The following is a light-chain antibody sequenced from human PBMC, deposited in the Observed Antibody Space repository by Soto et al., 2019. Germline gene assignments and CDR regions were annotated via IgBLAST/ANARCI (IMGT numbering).Light chain of an antibody. CDR1: SSDVGDYDY. CDR2: DVC. CDR3: SSYTSSSRVV. Sequence: QSALTQPASVSGSPGQSITISCTGTSSDVGDYDYVSWYQQHSGKAPKRMIYDVCNRPSGFSNRFSGSKSGNTASLTISGLQAEDEADYYCSSYTSSSRVVFGGGTKLTVL. V-gene: IGLV2-14*03. J-gene: IGLJ2*01.